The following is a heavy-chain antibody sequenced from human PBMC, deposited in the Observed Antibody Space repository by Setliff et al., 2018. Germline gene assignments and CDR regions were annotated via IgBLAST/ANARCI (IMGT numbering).Heavy chain of an antibody. CDR2: IRSKADSYPT. J-gene: IGHJ4*02. Sequence: GSLRLSCAASGFTFSGSAMYWVRQASGKGLEWVGRIRSKADSYPTAYAASVKGRFTISRDDSKNTAYLQMNSLKTEDTAVYYCATDRGWLDMFDYWGQGTQVTVSS. CDR3: ATDRGWLDMFDY. V-gene: IGHV3-73*01. CDR1: GFTFSGSA. D-gene: IGHD6-19*01.